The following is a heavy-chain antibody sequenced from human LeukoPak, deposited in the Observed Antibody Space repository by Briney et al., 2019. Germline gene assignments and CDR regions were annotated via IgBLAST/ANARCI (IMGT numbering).Heavy chain of an antibody. Sequence: GGSLRLSCAASGFTFSDAWMSWVRQAPGKGLEWVGRIKSKTDGGTTDYAAPVKGRFTITRDDSKNTLYLQMNSLKTEDTAVYYCARPAAAKWFLDTFDIWGQGTMVTVSS. CDR3: ARPAAAKWFLDTFDI. V-gene: IGHV3-15*01. D-gene: IGHD3-22*01. CDR1: GFTFSDAW. CDR2: IKSKTDGGTT. J-gene: IGHJ3*02.